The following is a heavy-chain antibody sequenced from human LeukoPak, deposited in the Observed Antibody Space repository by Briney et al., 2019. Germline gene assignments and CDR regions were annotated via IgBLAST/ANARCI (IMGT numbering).Heavy chain of an antibody. J-gene: IGHJ4*02. CDR1: GFTFSNYA. CDR2: ITGNTANT. V-gene: IGHV3-23*01. D-gene: IGHD3-22*01. CDR3: AKRYVSSNYYQCLGE. Sequence: GGSLRLSCAAPGFTFSNYAMTWVRLAPGKGLEWVSAITGNTANTYYADSVKGRFTISRDNSKNTVYLQMNSLRVEDTAVYYCAKRYVSSNYYQCLGEWGQGTLVTVSS.